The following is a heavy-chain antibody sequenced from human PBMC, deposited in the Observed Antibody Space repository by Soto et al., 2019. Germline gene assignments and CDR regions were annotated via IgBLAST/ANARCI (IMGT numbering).Heavy chain of an antibody. Sequence: GGSLRLSCAASGFTFSSYAMSWVRQAPGKGLEWVSAISGSGGSTYYADSVKGRFTISRDNSKDTLYLQMNSLRAEDTAVYYCARGVGTGFYPYFDYWGQGTLVTVSS. CDR3: ARGVGTGFYPYFDY. V-gene: IGHV3-23*01. J-gene: IGHJ4*02. D-gene: IGHD2-8*02. CDR1: GFTFSSYA. CDR2: ISGSGGST.